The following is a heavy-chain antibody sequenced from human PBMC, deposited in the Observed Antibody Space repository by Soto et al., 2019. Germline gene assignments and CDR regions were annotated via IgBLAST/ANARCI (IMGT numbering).Heavy chain of an antibody. CDR1: GYTFTSYW. D-gene: IGHD6-13*01. Sequence: PGESLKISCKGSGYTFTSYWISWVRQMPGKGLEWMGKIDHSDSSTNYSASFQGHVTISTDTSISAPSLQYRSLKASDTAISYCPRQIAAAGHFAYWGQGTLVTVSS. CDR3: PRQIAAAGHFAY. V-gene: IGHV5-10-1*01. J-gene: IGHJ4*02. CDR2: IDHSDSST.